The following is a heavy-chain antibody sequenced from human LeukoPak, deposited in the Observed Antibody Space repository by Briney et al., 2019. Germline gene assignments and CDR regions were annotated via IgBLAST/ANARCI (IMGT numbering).Heavy chain of an antibody. D-gene: IGHD3-16*01. CDR2: ISYDGSNK. V-gene: IGHV3-30*18. J-gene: IGHJ6*02. Sequence: GGSLRLSCAASGFTFSSYGMHWVRQAPGKGLEWVAVISYDGSNKYYADSVKGRFTISRDNSKNTLYLQMNSLRAEDTAVYYCAKGGGPSCYYYGMDVWGQGTTVTVSS. CDR3: AKGGGPSCYYYGMDV. CDR1: GFTFSSYG.